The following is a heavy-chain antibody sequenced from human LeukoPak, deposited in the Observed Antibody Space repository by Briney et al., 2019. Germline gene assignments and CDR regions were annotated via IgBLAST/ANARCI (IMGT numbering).Heavy chain of an antibody. CDR3: SGRSGFSSIY. D-gene: IGHD2-2*01. J-gene: IGHJ4*02. V-gene: IGHV3-7*01. CDR2: IKPDGSAE. Sequence: GGSLRPSCAASGFSFDTHWMNWVRQFPGGGLEWVANIKPDGSAEYYVDSVKGRFTISRDNVKNLVYLQLNSLRTEDTAVYYCSGRSGFSSIYWGQGTLVTVSS. CDR1: GFSFDTHW.